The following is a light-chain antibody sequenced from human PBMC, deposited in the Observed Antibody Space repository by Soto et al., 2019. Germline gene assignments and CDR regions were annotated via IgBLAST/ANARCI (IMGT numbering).Light chain of an antibody. CDR2: DNN. CDR3: GTWDSSLRRV. CDR1: SSNIGNNY. V-gene: IGLV1-51*01. Sequence: QAVVTQPPSVSAAPGQKVTISCSGSSSNIGNNYVSWYQQLPGTAPKLLIYDNNKRPSGIPDRFSGSKSGTSATLGITGLQTGDEDDYYCGTWDSSLRRVFGGGTKVTVL. J-gene: IGLJ3*02.